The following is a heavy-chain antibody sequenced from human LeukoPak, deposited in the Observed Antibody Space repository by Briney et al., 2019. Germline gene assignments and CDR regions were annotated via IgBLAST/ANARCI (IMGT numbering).Heavy chain of an antibody. D-gene: IGHD4-17*01. CDR2: ISGSGGST. CDR1: GFTFSSYA. Sequence: GGSLRLSCAASGFTFSSYAMSWVRQAPGKGLEWVSAISGSGGSTYYADSVKGRFTISRDNSKNTLYLKMNSRRAEDTDVYYCAKPPMTTVTNSGYWGQGTLVTVSS. J-gene: IGHJ4*02. CDR3: AKPPMTTVTNSGY. V-gene: IGHV3-23*01.